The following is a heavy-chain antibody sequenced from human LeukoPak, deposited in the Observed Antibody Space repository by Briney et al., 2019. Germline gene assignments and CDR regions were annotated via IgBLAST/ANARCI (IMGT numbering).Heavy chain of an antibody. D-gene: IGHD4-17*01. J-gene: IGHJ3*02. CDR3: ARDGDYDAFDI. CDR1: GYTFTSYV. V-gene: IGHV1-3*01. Sequence: ASVKVSCKASGYTFTSYVMHWVRQAPGQRLEWMGWINAGNGNTKYSQKFQGRVTITRDTSASTAYMELSSLRSEDTAVYYCARDGDYDAFDIWGQGTMVTVSS. CDR2: INAGNGNT.